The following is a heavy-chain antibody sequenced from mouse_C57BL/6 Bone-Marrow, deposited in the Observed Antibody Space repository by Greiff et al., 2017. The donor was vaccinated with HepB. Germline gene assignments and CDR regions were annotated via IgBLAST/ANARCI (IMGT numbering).Heavy chain of an antibody. V-gene: IGHV14-4*01. Sequence: VQLKESGAELVRPGASVKLSCTASGFNIKDDYMHWVKQRPEQGLEWIGWIDPENGDTEYASKFQGKATITADTSSNTAYLQLSSLTSEDTAVYYCTTEGDSSGYLYYYAMDYWGQGTSVTVSS. CDR1: GFNIKDDY. J-gene: IGHJ4*01. D-gene: IGHD3-2*02. CDR2: IDPENGDT. CDR3: TTEGDSSGYLYYYAMDY.